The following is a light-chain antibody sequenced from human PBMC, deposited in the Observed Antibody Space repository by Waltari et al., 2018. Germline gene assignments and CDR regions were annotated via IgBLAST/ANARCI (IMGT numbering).Light chain of an antibody. CDR1: QKISNN. CDR2: GPT. V-gene: IGKV3-15*01. CDR3: LQYNDWPPLFT. J-gene: IGKJ3*01. Sequence: EIEMTQSPAIMSVSPGERVTLPCRASQKISNNFPWYQQKPGQAPRLLSYGPTTRASGIPGRFRGSGSGTESTLTIDGLQSEDFAVYYCLQYNDWPPLFTFGPGTKVEIK.